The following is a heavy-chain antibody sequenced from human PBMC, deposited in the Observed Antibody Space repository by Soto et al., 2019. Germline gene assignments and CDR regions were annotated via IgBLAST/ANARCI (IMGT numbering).Heavy chain of an antibody. J-gene: IGHJ4*02. CDR1: GYTFASYD. CDR2: MNPNSGNT. D-gene: IGHD2-21*02. CDR3: AKGHQDLHCGGDCWTLGY. V-gene: IGHV1-8*01. Sequence: ASVKVSCKASGYTFASYDINWVRQATGQGLEWMGWMNPNSGNTGYAQKFQGRVTMTRNTSISTAYMELSSLRAEDTAVYYCAKGHQDLHCGGDCWTLGYWGQGTLVTVSS.